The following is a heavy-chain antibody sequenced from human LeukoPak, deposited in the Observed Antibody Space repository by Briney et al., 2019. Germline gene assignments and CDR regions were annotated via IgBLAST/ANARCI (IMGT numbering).Heavy chain of an antibody. J-gene: IGHJ3*02. Sequence: SETLSLTCAVYGGSFSGYYWSWIRQPPGKGLEWIGEINHSGNTNYNPSLKSRVTISVDTSKNQFSLKLSSVTAADTAVYYCAKSNGYGLVDIWGQGTMVTVSS. CDR3: AKSNGYGLVDI. CDR1: GGSFSGYY. D-gene: IGHD3-10*01. V-gene: IGHV4-34*01. CDR2: INHSGNT.